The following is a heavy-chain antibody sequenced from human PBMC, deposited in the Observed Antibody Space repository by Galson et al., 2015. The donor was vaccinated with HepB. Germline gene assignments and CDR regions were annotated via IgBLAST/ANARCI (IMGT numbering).Heavy chain of an antibody. J-gene: IGHJ6*02. D-gene: IGHD5-18*01. V-gene: IGHV3-30*18. CDR3: AKDGSRGYSHGYLSPTDYYYGMDV. CDR1: GFTFSSYG. CDR2: ISYDGNDK. Sequence: SLRLSCAASGFTFSSYGINWVRQAPGKGLEWVAVISYDGNDKFYADSVKGRFTISRDNSKNMLYLQMNSLRAEGTAMYYCAKDGSRGYSHGYLSPTDYYYGMDVWGQGTTVTVSS.